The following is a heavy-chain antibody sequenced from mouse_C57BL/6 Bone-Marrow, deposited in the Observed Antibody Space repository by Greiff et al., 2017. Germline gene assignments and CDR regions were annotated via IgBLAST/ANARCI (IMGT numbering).Heavy chain of an antibody. D-gene: IGHD4-1*01. V-gene: IGHV1-55*01. CDR3: ARSGPLGRSFDY. Sequence: QVQLQQPGAELVKPGASVKMSCKASGYTFTSYWITWVKQRPGQGLEWIGDIYPTSGRTNYNEKFKSKAILTVYTSSNTAYMQLSSLTSGDSAVFYCARSGPLGRSFDYGGQGTTLTVSS. CDR2: IYPTSGRT. CDR1: GYTFTSYW. J-gene: IGHJ2*01.